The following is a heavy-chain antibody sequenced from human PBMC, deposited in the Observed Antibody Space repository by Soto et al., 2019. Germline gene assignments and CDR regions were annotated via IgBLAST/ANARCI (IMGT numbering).Heavy chain of an antibody. CDR3: ARGSFFYILTDPSYSDNYTGA. J-gene: IGHJ6*03. CDR2: INAGNGNT. D-gene: IGHD3-9*01. Sequence: ASVKGSCKASGYTFTSYAMHWVRQAPGQRLEWMGWINAGNGNTKYSQKFQGRVTITRDTSASTAYMELSSLRSEDTAVYYCARGSFFYILTDPSYSDNYTGAWGEGTTVTV. V-gene: IGHV1-3*01. CDR1: GYTFTSYA.